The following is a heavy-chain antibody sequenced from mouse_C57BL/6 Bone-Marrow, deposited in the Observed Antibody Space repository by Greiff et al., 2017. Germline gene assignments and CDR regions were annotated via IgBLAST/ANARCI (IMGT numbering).Heavy chain of an antibody. J-gene: IGHJ2*01. D-gene: IGHD3-3*01. CDR2: ISDGGSYT. CDR1: GFTFSSYA. CDR3: ARVPGLDY. V-gene: IGHV5-4*03. Sequence: EVKLVESGGGLVKPGGSLKLSCAASGFTFSSYAMSWVRQTPEKRLEWVATISDGGSYTYYPDNVKGRFTISRDYAKNNLYLQMSHLTSEDTAMYYCARVPGLDYWGQGTTLTVSA.